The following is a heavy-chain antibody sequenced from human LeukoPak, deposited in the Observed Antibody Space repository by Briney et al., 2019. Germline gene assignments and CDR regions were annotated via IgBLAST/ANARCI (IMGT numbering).Heavy chain of an antibody. CDR2: IYTSGST. D-gene: IGHD5-24*01. V-gene: IGHV4-61*02. CDR1: GGPISGDSYY. CDR3: ARGVATINFDY. Sequence: SETLSLTCTVSGGPISGDSYYWSWIRQPAGKGLEWIGRIYTSGSTNYNPSLKSRVTISLDTSKNQFSLKLNSVTAADTAVYYCARGVATINFDYWGQGTLVTVSS. J-gene: IGHJ4*02.